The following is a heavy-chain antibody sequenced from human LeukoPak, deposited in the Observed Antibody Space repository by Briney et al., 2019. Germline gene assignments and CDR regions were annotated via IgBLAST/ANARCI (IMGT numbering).Heavy chain of an antibody. J-gene: IGHJ6*03. CDR2: INPNSGGT. CDR1: GYTFTGYY. CDR3: ARVGITMVRGVHYMDV. Sequence: ASVTVSCKASGYTFTGYYMHWLRQAPAQGLEWMGWINPNSGGTNDAQKFQGRVTMTRDTYISTAYMELSRLRSDDTAVYYCARVGITMVRGVHYMDVWGKGTTVTVSS. D-gene: IGHD3-10*01. V-gene: IGHV1-2*02.